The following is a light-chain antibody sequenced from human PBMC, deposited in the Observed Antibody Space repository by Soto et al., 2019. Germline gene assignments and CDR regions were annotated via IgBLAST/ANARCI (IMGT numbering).Light chain of an antibody. CDR2: STN. Sequence: QTVVTQEPSFSVSPGGTVTLTCGLSSGSVSTSYYPSWYQQTPGQAPRTLIYSTNTRSSGVPDRFSGSILGNKAALTITGAXXDDESDYYCVLYMGSGIWVFGGGTKLTVL. V-gene: IGLV8-61*01. CDR3: VLYMGSGIWV. CDR1: SGSVSTSYY. J-gene: IGLJ3*02.